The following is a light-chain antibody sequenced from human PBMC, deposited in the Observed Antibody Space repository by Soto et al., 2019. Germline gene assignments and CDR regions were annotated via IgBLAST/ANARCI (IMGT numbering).Light chain of an antibody. Sequence: DVQMTQSPSSLSASVGDRVTITCRASQDINSYLAWYQQKPGNAPKSLIYAASSLQTGVPSRLSGSESVTDFTLTISNLQPEDSATYYCQQYNIYPLPFGGGTKVEIK. CDR1: QDINSY. CDR3: QQYNIYPLP. J-gene: IGKJ4*01. V-gene: IGKV1D-16*01. CDR2: AAS.